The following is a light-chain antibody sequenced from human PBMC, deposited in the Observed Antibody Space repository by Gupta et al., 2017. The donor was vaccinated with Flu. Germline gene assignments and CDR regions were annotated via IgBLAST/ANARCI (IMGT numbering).Light chain of an antibody. J-gene: IGLJ2*01. V-gene: IGLV6-57*01. CDR3: QSYDSNTVV. Sequence: NFMLTQPHSVSESPGKTVTISCTRSSGSIANKFVQWYQQRPGSSPTTVIYEDNQRPSGVPDRFSGSIDSSSNSASLTISGLKTEDEDDYYCQSYDSNTVVFGGGTKLTVL. CDR2: EDN. CDR1: SGSIANKF.